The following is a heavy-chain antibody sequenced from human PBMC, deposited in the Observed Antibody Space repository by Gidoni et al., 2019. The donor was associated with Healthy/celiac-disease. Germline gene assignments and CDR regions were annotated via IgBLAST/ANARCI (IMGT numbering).Heavy chain of an antibody. J-gene: IGHJ4*02. D-gene: IGHD3-9*01. CDR3: TTDSGYDILTGYYSFDY. V-gene: IGHV3-15*07. Sequence: EVQLVASGGGLVKPGGSLRLSCAASGFTFSNAWMNWVRQAPGKGLEWVGRIKSKTDGGTTDYAAPVKGRFTISRDDSKNTLYLQMNSLKTEDTAVYYCTTDSGYDILTGYYSFDYWGQGTLVTVSS. CDR1: GFTFSNAW. CDR2: IKSKTDGGTT.